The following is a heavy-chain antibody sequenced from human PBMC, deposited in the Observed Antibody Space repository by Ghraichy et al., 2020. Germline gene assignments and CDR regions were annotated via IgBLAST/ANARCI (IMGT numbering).Heavy chain of an antibody. CDR3: ARVFRSYYGSGTYLRWFGP. D-gene: IGHD3-10*01. J-gene: IGHJ5*02. V-gene: IGHV4-61*02. CDR1: GASLSSGSYY. CDR2: IYTSGST. Sequence: SETLSLTCTVSGASLSSGSYYWSWIRQPAGKGLEFIGRIYTSGSTIYNPSLETRVNISLDTSKNQFSLNLRSVTAADTAVYYCARVFRSYYGSGTYLRWFGPWGQGTLVTVSS.